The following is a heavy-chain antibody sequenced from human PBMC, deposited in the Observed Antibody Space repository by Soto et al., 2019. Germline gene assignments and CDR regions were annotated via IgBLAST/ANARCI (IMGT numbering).Heavy chain of an antibody. D-gene: IGHD5-12*01. CDR2: IYSGGST. V-gene: IGHV3-53*01. CDR1: GFTVSSNY. CDR3: ARGVEMATIGAYYYYGMDV. J-gene: IGHJ6*02. Sequence: GGSLRLSCAASGFTVSSNYMSWVRQAPGKGLEWASVIYSGGSTYYADSVKGRFTISRDNSKNTLYLQMNSLRAEDTAVYYCARGVEMATIGAYYYYGMDVWGPGPTVTVSS.